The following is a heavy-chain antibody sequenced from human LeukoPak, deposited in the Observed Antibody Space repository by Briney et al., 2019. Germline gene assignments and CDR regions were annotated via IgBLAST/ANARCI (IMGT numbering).Heavy chain of an antibody. CDR3: ARGDGSGNPLDC. D-gene: IGHD3-10*01. CDR2: INHSGST. J-gene: IGHJ4*02. V-gene: IGHV4-34*01. CDR1: GGSFSGYY. Sequence: SETLSLTCAVYGGSFSGYYWSWIRQPPGKGLEWIGEINHSGSTNYNPSLKSRVTISVDTSKNQFSLKLSSVTAADTAVYYCARGDGSGNPLDCWGQGTLVTVSS.